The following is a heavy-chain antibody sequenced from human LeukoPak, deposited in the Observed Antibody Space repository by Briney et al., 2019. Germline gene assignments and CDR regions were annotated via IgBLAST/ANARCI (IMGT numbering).Heavy chain of an antibody. CDR1: GGTFNRYG. CDR3: ARDSSGSSPNFDY. V-gene: IGHV1-69*04. J-gene: IGHJ4*02. CDR2: IIPILNIT. Sequence: ASVKVSCKASGGTFNRYGITWVRQPPGQGLEWMGRIIPILNITNYAQKFQGRVTITADKSTSTAYTELSSLRSEDTAVYYCARDSSGSSPNFDYWGQGTLVTVSS. D-gene: IGHD1-26*01.